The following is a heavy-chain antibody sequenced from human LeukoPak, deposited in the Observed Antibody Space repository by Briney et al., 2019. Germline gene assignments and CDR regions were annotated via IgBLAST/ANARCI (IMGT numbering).Heavy chain of an antibody. CDR1: GGSISSYY. J-gene: IGHJ3*02. Sequence: SETLSLTCTVSGGSISSYYWSWIRQPPGKGLEWIGYIYYSGSTNYNPSLKSRVTISVDTSKNQFSLKLSSVTAADTAVYYCARHTYYYDSSGQRAFNALDIWGQGTMVTVSS. CDR3: ARHTYYYDSSGQRAFNALDI. CDR2: IYYSGST. D-gene: IGHD3-22*01. V-gene: IGHV4-59*08.